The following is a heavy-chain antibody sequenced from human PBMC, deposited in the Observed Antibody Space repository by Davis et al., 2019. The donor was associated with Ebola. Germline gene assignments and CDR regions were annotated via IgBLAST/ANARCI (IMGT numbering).Heavy chain of an antibody. J-gene: IGHJ6*04. CDR1: GFTFDDYA. D-gene: IGHD3-9*01. Sequence: GESLKISCAASGFTFDDYAMHWVRQAPGKGLEWVSLISWDGGSTYYADSVKGRFTISRDNAKKSLYLQMNSLRAEDTAVYYCARVGRYFDWFSSYGMDVWGKGTTVTVSS. CDR2: ISWDGGST. V-gene: IGHV3-43D*03. CDR3: ARVGRYFDWFSSYGMDV.